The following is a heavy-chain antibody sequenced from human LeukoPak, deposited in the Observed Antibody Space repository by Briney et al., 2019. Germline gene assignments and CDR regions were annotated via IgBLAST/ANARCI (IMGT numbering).Heavy chain of an antibody. CDR2: ISWSSGII. J-gene: IGHJ3*02. D-gene: IGHD3-3*01. CDR1: GFIFDDHG. V-gene: IGHV3-9*01. CDR3: AKDTGSHADAITMEDNAFDI. Sequence: GRSLRLSCAASGFIFDDHGMHWVRQAPGKGLEWVSGISWSSGIIGYADSVKGRFTISRDNAKNSLDLQMESLRAEDTAVYYCAKDTGSHADAITMEDNAFDIWGQGTMVTVSS.